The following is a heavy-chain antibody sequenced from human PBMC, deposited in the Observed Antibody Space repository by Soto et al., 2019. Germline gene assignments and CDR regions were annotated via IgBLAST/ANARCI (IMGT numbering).Heavy chain of an antibody. CDR2: IIPIFGTA. Sequence: SVKVSCKASGGTFSSYAISWVRQAPGQGLEWMGGIIPIFGTANYAQKFQGRVTITADESMSTAYMELSSLRSEDTAVYYCARGPYCTNGVCYPDYWGQGTLVTVSS. J-gene: IGHJ4*02. V-gene: IGHV1-69*13. CDR1: GGTFSSYA. CDR3: ARGPYCTNGVCYPDY. D-gene: IGHD2-8*01.